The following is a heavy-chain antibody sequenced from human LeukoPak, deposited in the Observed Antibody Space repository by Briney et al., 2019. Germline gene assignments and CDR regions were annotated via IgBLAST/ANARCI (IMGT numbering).Heavy chain of an antibody. D-gene: IGHD6-19*01. V-gene: IGHV3-66*01. Sequence: SGGSLRLSCAASGFTVSNNYMSWVRQAPGKGLEWVSVIYSAGTTYYADSVKGRFTISRDNPKNTLYLQMNSLRAEDAAVYYCAREGSSGWYEFWFDPWGQGTLVTVSS. CDR3: AREGSSGWYEFWFDP. CDR1: GFTVSNNY. J-gene: IGHJ5*02. CDR2: IYSAGTT.